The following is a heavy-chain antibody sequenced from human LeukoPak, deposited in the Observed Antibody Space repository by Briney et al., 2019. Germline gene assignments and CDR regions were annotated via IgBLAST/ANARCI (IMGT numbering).Heavy chain of an antibody. J-gene: IGHJ4*02. CDR1: GYTFTGYY. V-gene: IGHV1-2*02. CDR2: INPNSGGT. D-gene: IGHD3-22*01. CDR3: ARGGGLAYYDSSGYYSN. Sequence: ASVKVSCKASGYTFTGYYMHWVRQAPGQGLEWMGWINPNSGGTNYAQKFQGRVTMTRDTSISTAYMELSRLRSDDTAVYYCARGGGLAYYDSSGYYSNWGQGTLVTVSS.